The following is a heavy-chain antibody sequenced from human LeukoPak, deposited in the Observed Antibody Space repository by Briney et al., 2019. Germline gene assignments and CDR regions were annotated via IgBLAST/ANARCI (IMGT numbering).Heavy chain of an antibody. J-gene: IGHJ4*02. CDR3: ATVGNYYGSGIFDY. D-gene: IGHD3-10*01. V-gene: IGHV1-18*01. CDR1: GYTFTSYG. CDR2: ISAYNGNT. Sequence: ASVKVSCKASGYTFTSYGISWVRQAPGQGLEWMGWISAYNGNTNYAQKFQGRVTMTEDTSTDTAYMELSSLGSEDTAVYYCATVGNYYGSGIFDYWGQGTLVTVSS.